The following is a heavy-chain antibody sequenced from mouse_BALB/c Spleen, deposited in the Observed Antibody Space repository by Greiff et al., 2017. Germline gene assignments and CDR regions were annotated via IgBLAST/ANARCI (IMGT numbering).Heavy chain of an antibody. CDR2: INSNGGST. J-gene: IGHJ3*01. Sequence: EVMLVESGGGLVQPGGSLKLSCAASGFTFSSYGMSWVRQTPDKRLELVATINSNGGSTYYPDSVKGRFTISRDNAKNTLYLQMSSLKSEDTAMYYCARDPAFAYWGQGTLVTVSA. CDR1: GFTFSSYG. V-gene: IGHV5-6-3*01. CDR3: ARDPAFAY.